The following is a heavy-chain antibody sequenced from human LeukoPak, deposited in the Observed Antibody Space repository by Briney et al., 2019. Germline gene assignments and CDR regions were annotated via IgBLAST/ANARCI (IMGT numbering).Heavy chain of an antibody. D-gene: IGHD5-12*01. CDR3: TTGVDYPTGMDV. V-gene: IGHV1-24*01. J-gene: IGHJ6*02. CDR1: RNTLSDLS. Sequence: ASVKVSCKVSRNTLSDLSIHWVRQAPGKGLEWMGIFDPEEGKTINPQKFQGRVTMTEDTSTDTAYMELNRLRSDDTAVYYCTTGVDYPTGMDVWGQGTTVTVFS. CDR2: FDPEEGKT.